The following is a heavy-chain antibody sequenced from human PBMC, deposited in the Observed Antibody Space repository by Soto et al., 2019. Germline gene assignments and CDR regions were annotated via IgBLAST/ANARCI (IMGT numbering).Heavy chain of an antibody. CDR2: INAGNGNT. D-gene: IGHD6-19*01. V-gene: IGHV1-3*01. CDR1: GYTFTSYA. CDR3: ARDVAVAGNRANYYYYGMDV. J-gene: IGHJ6*02. Sequence: GASVKVSCKASGYTFTSYAMRWVRQAPGQRLEWMGWINAGNGNTKYSQKFQGRVTITRDTSASTAYMELSSLRSEDTAVYYCARDVAVAGNRANYYYYGMDVWGQGTTVTVSS.